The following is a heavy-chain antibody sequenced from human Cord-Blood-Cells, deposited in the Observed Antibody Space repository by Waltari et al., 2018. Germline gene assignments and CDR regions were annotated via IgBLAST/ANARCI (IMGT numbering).Heavy chain of an antibody. CDR2: INPNSGGT. CDR1: GYTFTGYY. J-gene: IGHJ4*02. V-gene: IGHV1-2*04. D-gene: IGHD6-13*01. Sequence: QVQLVQSGAEVKKPGASVKVSCKASGYTFTGYYMHWVRPAPGQGLEWMGWINPNSGGTNYAQKFQGWVTMTRDTPISTAYMELSRLRSDDTAVYYCARAQSPYSSSWYFDYWGQGTLVTVSS. CDR3: ARAQSPYSSSWYFDY.